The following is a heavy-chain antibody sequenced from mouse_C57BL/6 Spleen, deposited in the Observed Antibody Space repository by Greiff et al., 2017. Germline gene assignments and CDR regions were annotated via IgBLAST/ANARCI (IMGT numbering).Heavy chain of an antibody. V-gene: IGHV1-64*01. CDR1: GYTFTSYW. CDR3: AKNYGGNWYFDV. D-gene: IGHD1-1*02. J-gene: IGHJ1*03. CDR2: IHPDSGRT. Sequence: QVQLQQPGAELVKPGASVKLSCKASGYTFTSYWMHWVKQRPGQGLEWIGMIHPDSGRTNYNEKFKSKATLTVDKSSSTAYMQLSSLTSEDSAVYYCAKNYGGNWYFDVWGTGTTGTVSS.